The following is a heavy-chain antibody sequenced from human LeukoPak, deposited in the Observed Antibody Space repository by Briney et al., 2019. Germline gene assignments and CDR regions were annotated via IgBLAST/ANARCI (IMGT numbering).Heavy chain of an antibody. CDR3: ARTIIWVAGTPSWFDP. J-gene: IGHJ5*02. D-gene: IGHD6-19*01. CDR2: ISAYNGNT. Sequence: ASVKVSCKASGSTFPSYGISWVRQAPGQGLEWMGWISAYNGNTNYAQKLQGRVTMTTDTSTSTAYMELRSLRSDDTAVYYCARTIIWVAGTPSWFDPWGQGTLVTVSS. V-gene: IGHV1-18*01. CDR1: GSTFPSYG.